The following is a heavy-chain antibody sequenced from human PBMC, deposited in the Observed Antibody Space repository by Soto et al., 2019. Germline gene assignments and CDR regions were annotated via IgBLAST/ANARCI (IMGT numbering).Heavy chain of an antibody. CDR1: GFTFSNTW. D-gene: IGHD1-26*01. J-gene: IGHJ4*02. V-gene: IGHV3-15*01. CDR3: TGAGLSECFYDPVY. Sequence: GGSLRLSCAASGFTFSNTWMSWIRQAPGKGLEWVGQIKRKTDGGTPDYAAPVKGRFIMSRDDSKNTLYLQMNSLRTEDTDMYYCTGAGLSECFYDPVYGGPGILVTVSS. CDR2: IKRKTDGGTP.